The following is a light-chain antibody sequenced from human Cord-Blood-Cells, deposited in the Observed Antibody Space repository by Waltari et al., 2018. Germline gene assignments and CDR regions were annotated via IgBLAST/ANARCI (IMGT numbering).Light chain of an antibody. CDR2: GAS. J-gene: IGKJ2*01. Sequence: IVLTQSPGTLSLSPGESATLSCRASQSVRSSYLAWYQQKPGQAPRLIIYGASGRATSIPVRFSGSGSETDFTLTISRLEPEDFAGYYCQQYGISRFCQVTKLEIK. CDR3: QQYGISR. V-gene: IGKV3-20*01. CDR1: QSVRSSY.